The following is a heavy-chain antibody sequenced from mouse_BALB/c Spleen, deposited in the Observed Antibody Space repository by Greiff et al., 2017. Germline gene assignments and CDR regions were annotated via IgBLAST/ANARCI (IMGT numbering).Heavy chain of an antibody. J-gene: IGHJ4*01. CDR2: INSNGGST. CDR1: GFTFSSYG. D-gene: IGHD1-1*01. V-gene: IGHV5-6-3*01. CDR3: ARDCGSSYFYAMDY. Sequence: EVKLMESGGGLVQPGGSLKLSCAASGFTFSSYGMSWVRQTPDKRLELVATINSNGGSTYYPDSVKGRFTISRDNAKNTLYLQMSSLKSEDTAMYYCARDCGSSYFYAMDYWGQGTSVTVSS.